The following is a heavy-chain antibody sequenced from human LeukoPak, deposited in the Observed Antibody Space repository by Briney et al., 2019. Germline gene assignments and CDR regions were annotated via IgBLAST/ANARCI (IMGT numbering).Heavy chain of an antibody. CDR3: ARGTVTAPDY. Sequence: GGSLRLSCAASGFTFSSNYMSWVRQAPGKGLEWVSVIYNGGSTYYADSVKGRFTISRDTSNNRLYLQRNSLRAVDTAVYSCARGTVTAPDYWGEGTLVTVS. D-gene: IGHD4-17*01. CDR1: GFTFSSNY. V-gene: IGHV3-53*01. CDR2: IYNGGST. J-gene: IGHJ4*02.